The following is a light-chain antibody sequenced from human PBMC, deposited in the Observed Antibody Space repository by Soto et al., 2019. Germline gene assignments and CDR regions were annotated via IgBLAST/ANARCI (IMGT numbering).Light chain of an antibody. CDR3: GGWDDSLSGPV. CDR1: STDFVGYNR. V-gene: IGLV2-18*01. CDR2: EVS. J-gene: IGLJ2*01. Sequence: QSALTQPPSVSGSPGQSVTISCTGTSTDFVGYNRVSWYQQPPGTAPKLMIYEVSKRPSGVPDRFSGSKSGNTASLTISGLQAADEADYYCGGWDDSLSGPVFGGGTKLTVL.